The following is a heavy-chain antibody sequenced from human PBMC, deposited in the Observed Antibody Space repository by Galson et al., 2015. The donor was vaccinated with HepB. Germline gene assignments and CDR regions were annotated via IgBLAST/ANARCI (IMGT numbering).Heavy chain of an antibody. Sequence: VKVSCKASGYTFTGYYIQWLRQAPGQGLEWIGWINPHRGDTNFAQKFQGSVTMTRDTSISTVYMELSSLRSDDTAVYYCARDWDYEGYWYGSGSLDSWGQGTPVTVSS. CDR2: INPHRGDT. V-gene: IGHV1-2*04. J-gene: IGHJ4*02. CDR3: ARDWDYEGYWYGSGSLDS. CDR1: GYTFTGYY. D-gene: IGHD3-10*01.